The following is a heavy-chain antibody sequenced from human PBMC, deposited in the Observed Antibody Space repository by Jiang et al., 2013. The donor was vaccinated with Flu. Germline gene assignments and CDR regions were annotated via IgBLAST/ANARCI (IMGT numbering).Heavy chain of an antibody. CDR3: ARAGSDTAMATYYYYGMDV. CDR2: ISYDGSNK. Sequence: PGRSLRLSCAASGFTFSSYAMHWVRQAPGKGLEWVAVISYDGSNKYYADSVKGRFTISRDNSKNTLYLQMNSLRAEDTAVYYCARAGSDTAMATYYYYGMDVWGQGTTVTVSS. CDR1: GFTFSSYA. J-gene: IGHJ6*02. V-gene: IGHV3-30*01. D-gene: IGHD5-18*01.